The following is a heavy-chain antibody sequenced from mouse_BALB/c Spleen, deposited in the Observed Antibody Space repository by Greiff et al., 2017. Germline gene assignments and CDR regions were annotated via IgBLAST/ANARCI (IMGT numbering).Heavy chain of an antibody. CDR2: ISSGGSYT. CDR1: GFTFSSYA. Sequence: EVKLEESGGGLVKPGGSLKLSCAASGFTFSSYAMSWVRQTPEKRLEWVATISSGGSYTYYPDSVKGRFTISRDNAKNTLYLQMSSLRSEDTAMYYCARRGDYDGGYYFDYWGQGTTLTVSS. CDR3: ARRGDYDGGYYFDY. V-gene: IGHV5-9-3*01. D-gene: IGHD2-4*01. J-gene: IGHJ2*01.